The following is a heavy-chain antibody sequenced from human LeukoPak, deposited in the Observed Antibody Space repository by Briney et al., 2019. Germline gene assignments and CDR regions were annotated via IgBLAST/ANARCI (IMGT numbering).Heavy chain of an antibody. V-gene: IGHV3-74*01. CDR2: INTDGGST. CDR1: GFPFGSYW. CDR3: GRGFSIVPAGIPDY. Sequence: GGSLRLSCAASGFPFGSYWMHWVRQAPGKGLVWVSRINTDGGSTTYADSVKGRFTISRDNAKSTLYLQMNSLRAEDTAVYYCGRGFSIVPAGIPDYWGLGTLVTVSS. J-gene: IGHJ4*02. D-gene: IGHD2-2*02.